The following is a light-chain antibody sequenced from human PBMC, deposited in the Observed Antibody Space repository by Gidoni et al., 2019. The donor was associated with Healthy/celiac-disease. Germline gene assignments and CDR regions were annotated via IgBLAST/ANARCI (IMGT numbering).Light chain of an antibody. Sequence: DIKMNKSPSSLSASVGDRVTITCRASQGISNYLAWYQQKPGKVPKLLIYAASTLQSGVPSRFSGSGSGTDFTLTISSLQPEDVATYYCQKYNSAPQTFGQGTKVEIK. CDR3: QKYNSAPQT. CDR1: QGISNY. J-gene: IGKJ1*01. CDR2: AAS. V-gene: IGKV1-27*01.